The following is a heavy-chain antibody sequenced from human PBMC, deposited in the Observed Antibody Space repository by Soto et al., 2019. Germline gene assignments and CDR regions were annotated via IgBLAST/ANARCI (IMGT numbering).Heavy chain of an antibody. CDR3: AKARLETFVRYAFDF. CDR1: GFTFRSYT. CDR2: INGSGSNT. V-gene: IGHV3-23*01. Sequence: EVQLLESGGGLVQPGGSLRLSCAASGFTFRSYTMSWVRQAPGKGLEWVSSINGSGSNTYYADSVKGRFTISRDNSENTLSLQMNSLRAEDTAVYYCAKARLETFVRYAFDFWGQGTMVTVSS. D-gene: IGHD1-1*01. J-gene: IGHJ3*01.